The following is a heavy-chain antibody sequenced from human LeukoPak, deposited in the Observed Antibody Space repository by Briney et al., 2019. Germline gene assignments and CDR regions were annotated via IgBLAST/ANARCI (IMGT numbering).Heavy chain of an antibody. J-gene: IGHJ4*02. CDR3: ARDGYYYDSSGYYSGY. V-gene: IGHV3-11*06. CDR2: ISSSSSYT. CDR1: GFTFSDYY. Sequence: PGGSLRLSCAASGFTFSDYYMSWIRQAPGKGLEWVSYISSSSSYTNYADSVKGRFTISRDNAKNSLYLQMNSLRAEDTAVYYCARDGYYYDSSGYYSGYWGQGTLVTVSS. D-gene: IGHD3-22*01.